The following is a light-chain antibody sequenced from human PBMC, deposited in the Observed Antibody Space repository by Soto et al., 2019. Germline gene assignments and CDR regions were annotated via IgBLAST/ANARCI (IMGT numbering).Light chain of an antibody. V-gene: IGKV3-11*01. CDR3: QQRSNWPLT. Sequence: EIVLTPSPATLSLSPGERATLSCRASQSVSSYLAWYQQKPGQAPRLLIYDASNRATGIPARFSGSGSGTDFTLTISSLEPEDFAVYYCQQRSNWPLTLGGGTKVDIK. CDR2: DAS. J-gene: IGKJ4*01. CDR1: QSVSSY.